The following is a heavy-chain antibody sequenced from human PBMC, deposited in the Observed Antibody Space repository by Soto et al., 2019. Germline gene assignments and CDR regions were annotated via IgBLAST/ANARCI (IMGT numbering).Heavy chain of an antibody. Sequence: QVQLVQSGAEVKKPGSSVKVSCKASGGTFGSYAISWVRQAPGQGPEWMGGIIPITGTANYAQKFQGRVTITADESTSTASMLLSSLRSEDTAVYYCARSQGSSTSLEIYYYYYYGMDVWGQGTTVTVSS. J-gene: IGHJ6*02. CDR2: IIPITGTA. CDR3: ARSQGSSTSLEIYYYYYYGMDV. CDR1: GGTFGSYA. D-gene: IGHD2-2*01. V-gene: IGHV1-69*01.